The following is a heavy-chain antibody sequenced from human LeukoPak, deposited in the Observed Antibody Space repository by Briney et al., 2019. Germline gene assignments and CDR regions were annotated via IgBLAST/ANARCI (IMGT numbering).Heavy chain of an antibody. CDR2: ISSSSSYI. V-gene: IGHV3-21*01. Sequence: PGGSLRLSCAASGFTFSSYWMSWVRQAPGKGLEWVSSISSSSSYIYYADSVKGRFTISRDNAKNSLYLQMNSLRAEDTAVYYCARAPSYSSGWTPPNWFDPWGQGTLVTVSS. J-gene: IGHJ5*02. D-gene: IGHD6-19*01. CDR3: ARAPSYSSGWTPPNWFDP. CDR1: GFTFSSYW.